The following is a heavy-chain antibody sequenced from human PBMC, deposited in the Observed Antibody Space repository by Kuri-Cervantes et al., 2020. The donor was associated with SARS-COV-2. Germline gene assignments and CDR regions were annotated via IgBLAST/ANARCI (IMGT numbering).Heavy chain of an antibody. J-gene: IGHJ5*02. Sequence: SETLSLTCTVSGGSISSSSYYWGWIRQPPGKGLEWIGSIYYSGSTYYNPSLKSRVTISVDTSKNQFSLKLSSVTAADTAVYYCSRGLEYSSSKFRGLRGGDWFDPWGQGTLVTVSS. CDR1: GGSISSSSYY. CDR2: IYYSGST. CDR3: SRGLEYSSSKFRGLRGGDWFDP. D-gene: IGHD6-6*01. V-gene: IGHV4-39*01.